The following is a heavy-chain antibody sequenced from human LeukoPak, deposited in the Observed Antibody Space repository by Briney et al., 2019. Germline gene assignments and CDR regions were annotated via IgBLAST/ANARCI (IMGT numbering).Heavy chain of an antibody. V-gene: IGHV3-7*01. CDR2: IKQDGSEK. J-gene: IGHJ4*02. Sequence: GGSLRLSCAASGFSFSTYAMSWVRQIPGKGLEWVANIKQDGSEKYYVDSVKGRLTISRDNAKNSLYLQMNSLRAEDTAVYYCARDRRYYYDSSGHCLDYWGQGTLVTVSS. CDR3: ARDRRYYYDSSGHCLDY. CDR1: GFSFSTYA. D-gene: IGHD3-22*01.